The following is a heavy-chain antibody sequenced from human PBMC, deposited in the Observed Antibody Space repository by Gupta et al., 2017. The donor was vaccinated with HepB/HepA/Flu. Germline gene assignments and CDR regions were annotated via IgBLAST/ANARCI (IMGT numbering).Heavy chain of an antibody. V-gene: IGHV3-74*01. CDR2: SKGEGSSE. J-gene: IGHJ5*02. CDR1: GFTFSSYW. D-gene: IGHD1-26*01. Sequence: EVPLVASGGGLVQPGGSLRLSCAASGFTFSSYWVHWVRQAPGKGLAWVSRSKGEGSSESYADDGRGGVTISRDNAKNTWYVQMNSLRVEDTAGYYCERPQGPTTGSNWFAAGGQGTMVTVSS. CDR3: ERPQGPTTGSNWFAA.